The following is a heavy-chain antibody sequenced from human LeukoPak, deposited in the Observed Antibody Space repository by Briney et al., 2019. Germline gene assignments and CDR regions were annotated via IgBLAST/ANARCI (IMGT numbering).Heavy chain of an antibody. CDR2: ISSGSHTI. CDR3: ARWTNSPNV. D-gene: IGHD3/OR15-3a*01. CDR1: GFTFSTYS. Sequence: PGGSLRLSCTASGFTFSTYSMTWVRQTPGKGLEYVSYISSGSHTIYYADSVKGRFTISRDNDKNSLYLQMNSLRAEDTAVYYCARWTNSPNVWGQGTTVTVSS. J-gene: IGHJ6*02. V-gene: IGHV3-48*01.